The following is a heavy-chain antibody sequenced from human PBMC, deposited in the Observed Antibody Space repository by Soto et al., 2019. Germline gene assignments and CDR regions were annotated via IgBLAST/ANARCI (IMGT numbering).Heavy chain of an antibody. CDR3: ARDFDYYDSSDGAFDI. Sequence: GGSLRLSCAASGFTFSSYSMNWVRQAPGKGLEWVSSISSSSSYIYYADSVKGRFTISRDNAKNSLYLQMNSLRAEDTAVYYCARDFDYYDSSDGAFDIWGQGAMVTVSS. V-gene: IGHV3-21*01. CDR1: GFTFSSYS. CDR2: ISSSSSYI. J-gene: IGHJ3*02. D-gene: IGHD3-22*01.